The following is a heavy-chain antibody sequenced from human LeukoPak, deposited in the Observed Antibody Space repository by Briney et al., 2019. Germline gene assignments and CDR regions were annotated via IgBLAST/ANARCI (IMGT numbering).Heavy chain of an antibody. D-gene: IGHD6-13*01. Sequence: SSETLSLTCAVYGGSFSGYYWSWIRQPPGKGLEWFGEINHSGSTNYNPSLKSRVTISVDTSKNQFSLKLSSVTAADTAVYYCAIAAAGTWYYYYGMDVWGQGTTVTVSS. CDR3: AIAAAGTWYYYYGMDV. V-gene: IGHV4-34*01. J-gene: IGHJ6*02. CDR1: GGSFSGYY. CDR2: INHSGST.